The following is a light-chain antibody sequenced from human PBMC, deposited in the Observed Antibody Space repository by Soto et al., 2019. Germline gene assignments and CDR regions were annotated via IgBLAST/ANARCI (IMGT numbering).Light chain of an antibody. CDR1: SSDVGGYNY. CDR2: EVY. CDR3: SSYAASDSFVV. Sequence: QSALTQPPSASGSPGQSVTISCTGTSSDVGGYNYVSWYQHHQDKAPKLIIYEVYKRPSGVPDRFSGSKSGNTASLTVSGLQAEDEAEDYCSSYAASDSFVVFGGGTKLTVL. J-gene: IGLJ2*01. V-gene: IGLV2-8*01.